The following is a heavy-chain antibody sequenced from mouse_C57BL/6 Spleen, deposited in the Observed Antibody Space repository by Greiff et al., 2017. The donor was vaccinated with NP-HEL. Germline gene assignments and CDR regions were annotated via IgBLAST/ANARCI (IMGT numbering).Heavy chain of an antibody. CDR2: ISDGGSYT. CDR3: ARGGMDY. J-gene: IGHJ4*01. V-gene: IGHV5-4*01. Sequence: DVHLVESGGGLVKPGGSLKLSCAASGFTFSSYAMSWVRQTPEKRLEWVATISDGGSYTYYPDNVKGRFTISRDNAKNNLYLQMSHLKSEDTAMYYCARGGMDYWGQGTSVTVSS. CDR1: GFTFSSYA.